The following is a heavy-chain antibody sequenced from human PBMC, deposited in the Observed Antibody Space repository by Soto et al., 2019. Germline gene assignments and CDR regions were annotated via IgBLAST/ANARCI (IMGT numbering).Heavy chain of an antibody. V-gene: IGHV1-69*06. Sequence: ASVKVACKASGGNFNNYVINWVRQAPGQGLEWMAGIIPIFGTPNYAQKFQGRVTITADKSTSTAYMELNSLRSEDTAVYYCAGRCDGTNCLAHFDYWGQGSLVTVSS. J-gene: IGHJ4*02. D-gene: IGHD2-2*01. CDR1: GGNFNNYV. CDR3: AGRCDGTNCLAHFDY. CDR2: IIPIFGTP.